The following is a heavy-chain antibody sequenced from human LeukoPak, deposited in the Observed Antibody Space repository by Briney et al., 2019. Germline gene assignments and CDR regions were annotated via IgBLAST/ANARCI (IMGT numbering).Heavy chain of an antibody. CDR2: IYTSGST. V-gene: IGHV4-4*07. J-gene: IGHJ6*03. CDR1: GGSISSYY. CDR3: ARRMGRRFGERYYYYHYMDV. D-gene: IGHD3-10*01. Sequence: SETLSLTCTVSGGSISSYYWSWIRQPAGKGLEWIGRIYTSGSTNYNPSLKSRVTMSVDTSKNQFSLKLSSVTAADTAMYYCARRMGRRFGERYYYYHYMDVWGKGTTVTISS.